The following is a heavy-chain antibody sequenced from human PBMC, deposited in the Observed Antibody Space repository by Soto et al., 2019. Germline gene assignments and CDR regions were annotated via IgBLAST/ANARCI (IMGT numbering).Heavy chain of an antibody. V-gene: IGHV4-59*01. CDR1: DGFISSYY. D-gene: IGHD6-13*01. CDR3: ALGAAGIFDP. Sequence: SEMMSLTCTVADGFISSYYWSWIRQTPGKGLEWIGYIYYSGSTNYNPSLKSRVTISVDTSKNQFSLKLSSVTAAATAVYYCALGAAGIFDPWGQGTLVTVSS. J-gene: IGHJ5*02. CDR2: IYYSGST.